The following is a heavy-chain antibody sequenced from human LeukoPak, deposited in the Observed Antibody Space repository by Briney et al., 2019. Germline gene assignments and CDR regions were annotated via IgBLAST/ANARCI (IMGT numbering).Heavy chain of an antibody. CDR2: ISPSATTI. CDR3: AREYSCSSGRSFDY. J-gene: IGHJ4*02. Sequence: GGSLRLSCAASAFTFSGYSMNWVRQAPGKGLEWVSYISPSATTIYYADSVKGRFTISRDNAKNSLYLQMNSLRAEDTAVYYCAREYSCSSGRSFDYWGQGTLVTVSS. CDR1: AFTFSGYS. V-gene: IGHV3-48*01. D-gene: IGHD6-6*01.